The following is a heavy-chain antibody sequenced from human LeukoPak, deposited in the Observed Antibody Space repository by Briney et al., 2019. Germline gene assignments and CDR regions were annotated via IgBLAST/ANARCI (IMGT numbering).Heavy chain of an antibody. CDR1: GFSLSTSGVG. J-gene: IGHJ4*02. D-gene: IGHD6-6*01. CDR2: IYWNDDK. CDR3: AHREYSSSLFDY. Sequence: SGPTLVKPTQTLTLTCTFSGFSLSTSGVGVGWIRQPPGKALEWLALIYWNDDKRYSPSLKGRLTITKDTSKNQVALTMTNMDPVDTATYYCAHREYSSSLFDYWGQGTLVTVSS. V-gene: IGHV2-5*01.